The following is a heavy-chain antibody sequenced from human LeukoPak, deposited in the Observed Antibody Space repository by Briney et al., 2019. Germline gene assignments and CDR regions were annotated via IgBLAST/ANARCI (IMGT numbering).Heavy chain of an antibody. CDR3: AKGEYSSSSQVFDY. V-gene: IGHV3-30*02. CDR2: IRYDGSNK. Sequence: GGSLRLSCAASGFSFSTYGMHWVRQAPGKGLEWVAFIRYDGSNKFYANSVKGRFTISRDNSKNTLYLQMNSLRGEDTAVHYCAKGEYSSSSQVFDYWGQGTLVTVSS. CDR1: GFSFSTYG. D-gene: IGHD6-6*01. J-gene: IGHJ4*02.